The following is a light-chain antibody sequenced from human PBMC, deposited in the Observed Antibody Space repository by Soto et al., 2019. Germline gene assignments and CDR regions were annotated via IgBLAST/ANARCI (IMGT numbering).Light chain of an antibody. Sequence: QTVVTQEPSLSVSPGGTVTLTCGLSSGSVSTDYYPSWYQQTPGQAPRTLIYSTNSRSSGVPDRFSGSILGNKAALTITGAQADDESDYYCVLFMGSGISVFGGGTQRPSS. V-gene: IGLV8-61*01. CDR1: SGSVSTDYY. CDR2: STN. J-gene: IGLJ7*01. CDR3: VLFMGSGISV.